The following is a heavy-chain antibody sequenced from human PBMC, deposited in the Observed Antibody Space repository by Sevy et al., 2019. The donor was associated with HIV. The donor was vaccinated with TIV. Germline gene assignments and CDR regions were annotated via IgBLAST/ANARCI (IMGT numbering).Heavy chain of an antibody. V-gene: IGHV3-11*01. CDR2: ISSSGSTI. CDR1: GFTFSDYY. Sequence: GGSLRLSCAASGFTFSDYYMSWIRQAPGKGLEWVSYISSSGSTIYYAHSVKGRFTISRDNAKNSLYLQMNSLRAEDTAVYYCAREAAAGYFDYWGQGTLVTVSS. J-gene: IGHJ4*02. D-gene: IGHD6-13*01. CDR3: AREAAAGYFDY.